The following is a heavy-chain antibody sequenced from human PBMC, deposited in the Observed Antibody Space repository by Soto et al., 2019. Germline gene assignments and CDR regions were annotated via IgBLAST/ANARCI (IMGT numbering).Heavy chain of an antibody. CDR3: ARAVDCSSTSCYYYYYYCMDV. CDR1: GGSISSDGNY. J-gene: IGHJ6*03. Sequence: SETLSLTCTVSGGSISSDGNYWSWIRQHPGKGLEWIGYIYYSGSTYYNPSLKSRVTISVDTSKNQFSLKLSSVTAADTAVYYCARAVDCSSTSCYYYYYYCMDVWGKGTTVTVSS. D-gene: IGHD2-2*01. V-gene: IGHV4-31*03. CDR2: IYYSGST.